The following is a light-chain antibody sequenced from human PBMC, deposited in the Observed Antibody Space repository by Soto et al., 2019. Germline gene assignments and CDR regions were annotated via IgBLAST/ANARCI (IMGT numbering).Light chain of an antibody. CDR3: GTWDSGLTAGV. CDR2: DND. V-gene: IGLV1-51*01. J-gene: IGLJ3*02. Sequence: QSVLTQPPSVSAAPGQKVTISCSGSSSNIESNHVSWYQHLPGTAPKLLIYDNDNRPSGIPDRFSGSKSGTSATLVITGLQTGDEAEYYCGTWDSGLTAGVFGGGTQLTVL. CDR1: SSNIESNH.